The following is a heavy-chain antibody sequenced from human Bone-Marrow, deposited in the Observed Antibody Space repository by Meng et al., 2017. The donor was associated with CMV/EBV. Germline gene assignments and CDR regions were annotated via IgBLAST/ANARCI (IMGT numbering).Heavy chain of an antibody. CDR2: TYQRSRWYN. Sequence: SETLSLTCAISGDNVSNNNASWNWIRQSPSRGLEWLGRTYQRSRWYNDYAVSVRSRISINADTSKNQFSLQVNSVTPEDTAVYYCARNFGYYSSIDYWGQGTLATVSS. J-gene: IGHJ4*02. CDR1: GDNVSNNNAS. D-gene: IGHD3-22*01. V-gene: IGHV6-1*01. CDR3: ARNFGYYSSIDY.